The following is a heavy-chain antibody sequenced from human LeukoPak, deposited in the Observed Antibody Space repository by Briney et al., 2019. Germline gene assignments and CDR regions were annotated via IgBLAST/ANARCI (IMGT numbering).Heavy chain of an antibody. J-gene: IGHJ4*02. CDR3: ARHGRGFYCSSTSCLDY. Sequence: PSETLSLTCTVSGGSISSSSYYWGRIRQPPGKGLEWIVSIYYSGSSYYNPSLKSRVTISVDTSKNQFSLKLSSVTAADTAVYYCARHGRGFYCSSTSCLDYWGQGTLVTVSS. D-gene: IGHD2-2*01. V-gene: IGHV4-39*01. CDR1: GGSISSSSYY. CDR2: IYYSGSS.